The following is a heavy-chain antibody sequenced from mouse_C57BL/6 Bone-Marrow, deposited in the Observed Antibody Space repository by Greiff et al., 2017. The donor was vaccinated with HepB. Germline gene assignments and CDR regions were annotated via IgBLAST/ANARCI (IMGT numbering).Heavy chain of an antibody. CDR1: GFTFSSYG. CDR2: ISSGGSYT. CDR3: ARHSSYYYGRSWFAY. V-gene: IGHV5-6*01. J-gene: IGHJ3*01. Sequence: EVKLMESGGDLVKPGGSLKLSCAASGFTFSSYGMSWVRQTPDKRLEWVATISSGGSYTYYPDSVKGRFTISRDNAKNTLYQQMSSRKSEDTAMYYCARHSSYYYGRSWFAYWGQGTLVTVAA. D-gene: IGHD1-1*01.